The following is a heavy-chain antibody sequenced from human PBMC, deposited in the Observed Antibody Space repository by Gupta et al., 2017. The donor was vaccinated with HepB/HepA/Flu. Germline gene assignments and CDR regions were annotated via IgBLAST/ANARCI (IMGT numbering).Heavy chain of an antibody. CDR1: GFTFSSHW. CDR3: ARGSGSTTRALDI. J-gene: IGHJ3*02. D-gene: IGHD2/OR15-2a*01. V-gene: IGHV3-7*01. CDR2: IKQDGSEK. Sequence: EVQLVESGGGLVQPGGSLRLSCAASGFTFSSHWLNWVRQAPGKGLEGVANIKQDGSEKKYVDSVKGRFTISRDNAKDSLYLQMDSLRAEDTAVYYCARGSGSTTRALDIWGQGTMVTVSS.